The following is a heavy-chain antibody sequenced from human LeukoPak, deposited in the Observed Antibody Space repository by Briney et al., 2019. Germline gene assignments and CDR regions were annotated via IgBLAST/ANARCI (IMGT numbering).Heavy chain of an antibody. CDR3: ARDLPRIAVAATGH. CDR1: GYTFTSYG. J-gene: IGHJ4*02. D-gene: IGHD6-19*01. Sequence: ASVKVSCKASGYTFTSYGISWVRQAPGQGLEWMGWISAYNGNTNYAQKVQGRVTMTTDTSTSTAYMELRSLRSDDTAVYYCARDLPRIAVAATGHWGQGTLVTVSS. V-gene: IGHV1-18*01. CDR2: ISAYNGNT.